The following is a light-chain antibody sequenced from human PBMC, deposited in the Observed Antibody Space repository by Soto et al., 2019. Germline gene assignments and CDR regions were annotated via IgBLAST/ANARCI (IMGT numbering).Light chain of an antibody. Sequence: QSALTQPPSVSGSPGQSITISCTGTSSNVGGYDHVSWYQQHPGKAPKLIIYDVTVRPSGISGRFSGSRSDNTASLAVSGLQPEDEADYYCSSYTKKDTLLFGGGTKLTVL. CDR1: SSNVGGYDH. V-gene: IGLV2-14*03. J-gene: IGLJ3*02. CDR2: DVT. CDR3: SSYTKKDTLL.